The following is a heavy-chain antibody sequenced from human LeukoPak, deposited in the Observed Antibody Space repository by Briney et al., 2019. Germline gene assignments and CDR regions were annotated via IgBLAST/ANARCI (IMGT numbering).Heavy chain of an antibody. CDR3: ARLPVLRYFGWPGDVCDI. CDR1: GLTFSSYS. D-gene: IGHD3-9*01. CDR2: ISSSSSYV. V-gene: IGHV3-21*01. Sequence: PGGSLRLSCAASGLTFSSYSLNWIRQAPGEGRVCLSSISSSSSYVYYEYSVKGRFTISIDNAKNSLYLQINSLRADDTAVYYRARLPVLRYFGWPGDVCDIWGRRTSHTVS. J-gene: IGHJ3*02.